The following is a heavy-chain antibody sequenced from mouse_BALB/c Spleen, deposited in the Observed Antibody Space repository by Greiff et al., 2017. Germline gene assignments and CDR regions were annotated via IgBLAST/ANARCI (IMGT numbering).Heavy chain of an antibody. CDR2: ISSGGST. V-gene: IGHV5-6-5*01. D-gene: IGHD2-14*01. CDR3: ARERNYRYDDY. CDR1: GFTFSSYA. Sequence: EVQVVESGGGLVKPGGSLKLSCAASGFTFSSYAMSWVRQTPEKRLEWVASISSGGSTYYPDSVKGRFTISRDNARNILYLQMSSLRSEDTAMYYCARERNYRYDDYWGQGTTLTVSS. J-gene: IGHJ2*01.